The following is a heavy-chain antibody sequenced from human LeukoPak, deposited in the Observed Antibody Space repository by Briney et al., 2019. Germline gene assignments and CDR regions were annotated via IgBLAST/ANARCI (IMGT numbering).Heavy chain of an antibody. CDR1: AFTFRPYA. J-gene: IGHJ4*02. D-gene: IGHD5-18*01. CDR2: VSGSGGST. V-gene: IGHV3-23*01. Sequence: GGSLRLSCAASAFTFRPYAMIWVRQAPGKGPEWVSSVSGSGGSTYYADSVKGRFTISRDNSNNTLYLQMNSPRAEDTAVYYCAKGAASRGYTYVANWGQGTLVTVSS. CDR3: AKGAASRGYTYVAN.